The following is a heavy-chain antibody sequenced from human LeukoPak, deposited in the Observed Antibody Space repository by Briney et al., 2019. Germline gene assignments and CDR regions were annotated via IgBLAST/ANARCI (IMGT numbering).Heavy chain of an antibody. Sequence: SETLSLTCAVYGGSFSGYYWSWIRQPPGQGLEWIGEINHSGSTNYNPSLKSRVTISVDTSKNQFSLKLSSVTAADTAVYYCARVPSRWVTIFGVVIGGFDPWGQGTLVTVSS. CDR2: INHSGST. CDR1: GGSFSGYY. CDR3: ARVPSRWVTIFGVVIGGFDP. J-gene: IGHJ5*02. V-gene: IGHV4-34*01. D-gene: IGHD3-3*01.